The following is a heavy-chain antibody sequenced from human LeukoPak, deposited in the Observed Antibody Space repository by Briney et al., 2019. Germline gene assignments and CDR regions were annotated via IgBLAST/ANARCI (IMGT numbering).Heavy chain of an antibody. J-gene: IGHJ4*02. CDR2: VNPSGTNT. CDR3: ARGLTSVTTPNY. CDR1: GFAFSTYE. D-gene: IGHD4-17*01. V-gene: IGHV3-48*03. Sequence: GGSLRLSCVASGFAFSTYEINWVRQAPGKGLEWLAYVNPSGTNTHYPDSVKGRFTVSRDNAKNSLYLQMNSLRAEDTAIYYCARGLTSVTTPNYWGQGTLVTVSS.